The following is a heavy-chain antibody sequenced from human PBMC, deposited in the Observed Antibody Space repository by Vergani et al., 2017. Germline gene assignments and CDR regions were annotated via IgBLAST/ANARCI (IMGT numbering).Heavy chain of an antibody. CDR2: IYYSGST. CDR3: XRSVSYYYDSSGYYYSHCMDV. Sequence: QLQLQESGPGLVKPSETLSLTCTVSGGSISSSSYYWGWIRQPPGKGLEWIGSIYYSGSTYYNPSLKSRVTISVDTSKNQFSLKLSSVTAADTAVYYCXRSVSYYYDSSGYYYSHCMDVWGKGTTVTVSS. V-gene: IGHV4-39*07. J-gene: IGHJ6*03. CDR1: GGSISSSSYY. D-gene: IGHD3-22*01.